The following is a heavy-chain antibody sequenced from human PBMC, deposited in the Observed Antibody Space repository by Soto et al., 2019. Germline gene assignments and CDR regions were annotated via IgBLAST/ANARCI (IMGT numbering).Heavy chain of an antibody. CDR3: ARVEPTYDFWSGYSMNWFDP. Sequence: QVQLVQSGAEVKKPGASVKVSCKATGYTFTSYDINWVRQATGQGVEWMGWMNPNSGNTGYAQKFQGRVTMTRNTSISTAYMELSSLRSEDTAVYYCARVEPTYDFWSGYSMNWFDPWGQGTLVTVSS. D-gene: IGHD3-3*01. CDR2: MNPNSGNT. V-gene: IGHV1-8*01. J-gene: IGHJ5*02. CDR1: GYTFTSYD.